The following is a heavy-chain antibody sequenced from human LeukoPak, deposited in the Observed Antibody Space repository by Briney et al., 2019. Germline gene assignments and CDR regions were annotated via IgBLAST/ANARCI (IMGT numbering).Heavy chain of an antibody. Sequence: SETLSLTCTVSGGSISSSSYYWGWIRQPPGKGLEWIGSIYYSGSTYYNPSLKSRVTISVDTSKSQFSLKLSSVTAADTAVYYCARLRPYYDSSGSPDYWGQGTLVTVSS. CDR3: ARLRPYYDSSGSPDY. CDR1: GGSISSSSYY. V-gene: IGHV4-39*01. CDR2: IYYSGST. D-gene: IGHD3-22*01. J-gene: IGHJ4*02.